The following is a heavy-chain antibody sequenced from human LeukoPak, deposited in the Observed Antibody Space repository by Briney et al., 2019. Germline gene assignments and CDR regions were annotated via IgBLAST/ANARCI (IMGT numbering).Heavy chain of an antibody. J-gene: IGHJ5*02. CDR3: AIEQPPFGRFDP. CDR1: GYTFTTHL. Sequence: GASVKVSCKTSGYTFTTHLVHWVRQAPGQGLEWMGRINPSKGDTHYAQKFQGRVTVTRDTSTSTVYMELSSLRFEDTAIYHCAIEQPPFGRFDPWGQGTLVTVSS. CDR2: INPSKGDT. D-gene: IGHD3-16*01. V-gene: IGHV1-46*01.